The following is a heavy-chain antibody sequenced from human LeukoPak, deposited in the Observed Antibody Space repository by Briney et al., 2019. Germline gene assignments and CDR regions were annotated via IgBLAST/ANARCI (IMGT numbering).Heavy chain of an antibody. CDR1: GGTFSSYA. J-gene: IGHJ4*02. CDR2: IIPIFGTA. V-gene: IGHV1-69*06. Sequence: SVKVSCKASGGTFSSYAISWVRQAPGQGLEWMRRIIPIFGTANYAQKFQGRVTITADKSTSTAYMELSSLRSEDTAVYYCATEEYYYDSSGYYLGVSGFDYWGQGTLVTVSS. CDR3: ATEEYYYDSSGYYLGVSGFDY. D-gene: IGHD3-22*01.